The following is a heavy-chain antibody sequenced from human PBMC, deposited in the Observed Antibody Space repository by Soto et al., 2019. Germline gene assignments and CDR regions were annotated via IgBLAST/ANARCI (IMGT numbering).Heavy chain of an antibody. CDR2: IIPSLNIV. Sequence: ASVKVSCKASGGTFSAHSFSWVRQAPGQGLEWMGRIIPSLNIVNYAQKFQGRVTITRDTSTSTAYMELRSLRSDDTAVYYCTLGHDFWSGYYHYYYYGMDVWGQGTTVTV. CDR3: TLGHDFWSGYYHYYYYGMDV. J-gene: IGHJ6*02. V-gene: IGHV1-69*02. D-gene: IGHD3-3*01. CDR1: GGTFSAHS.